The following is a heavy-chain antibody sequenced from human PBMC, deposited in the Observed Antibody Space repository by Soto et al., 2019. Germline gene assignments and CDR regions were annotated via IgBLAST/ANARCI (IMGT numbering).Heavy chain of an antibody. V-gene: IGHV4-30-4*01. CDR1: GGSISSDDYY. Sequence: SETMSLTCTLSGGSISSDDYYWSWIRQAPGRGLEWIGYIHSSGSIYYNPSLKSRDTMSIDTAGNQFSLKVSSVTVADTAVYYCARDLDGLHDDTSGPFPRPGWGQGTLVTVSS. CDR2: IHSSGSI. J-gene: IGHJ1*01. CDR3: ARDLDGLHDDTSGPFPRPG. D-gene: IGHD3-22*01.